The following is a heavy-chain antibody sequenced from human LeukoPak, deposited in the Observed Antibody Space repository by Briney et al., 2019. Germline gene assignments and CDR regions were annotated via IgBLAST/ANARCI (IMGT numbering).Heavy chain of an antibody. V-gene: IGHV1-18*01. J-gene: IGHJ4*02. CDR1: GYTFTSYG. CDR3: ARDSTIFGVVIGELDY. CDR2: ISAYNGNT. D-gene: IGHD3-3*01. Sequence: ASVKVSCKASGYTFTSYGISWVRPAPGQGLEWMGWISAYNGNTNYAQKLQGRVTMTTDTSTSTAYMELRSLRSDDTAVYYCARDSTIFGVVIGELDYWGQGTLVTVSS.